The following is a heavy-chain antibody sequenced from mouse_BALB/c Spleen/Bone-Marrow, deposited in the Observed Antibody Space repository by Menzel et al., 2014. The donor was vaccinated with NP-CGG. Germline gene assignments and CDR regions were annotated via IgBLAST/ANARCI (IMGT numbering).Heavy chain of an antibody. J-gene: IGHJ2*01. D-gene: IGHD1-1*01. Sequence: QVQLQHSGAELVRPGASVKLSCKASGYTFTSYWINWVKQRPGQGLEWIGNIYPSDSYTNYNQKFKDKATLTVDKSSSTAYMQLSSPTSEDSAVYYCTRSYGSSYEYYFDYWGQGTTLTVSS. V-gene: IGHV1-69*02. CDR1: GYTFTSYW. CDR3: TRSYGSSYEYYFDY. CDR2: IYPSDSYT.